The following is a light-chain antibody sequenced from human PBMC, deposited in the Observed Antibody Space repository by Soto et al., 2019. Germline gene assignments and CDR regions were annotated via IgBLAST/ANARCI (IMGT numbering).Light chain of an antibody. J-gene: IGKJ4*01. CDR2: GAS. CDR3: QQYNNWPGT. V-gene: IGKV3-15*01. Sequence: EIVMTQSPATLSLSPGERATLSCRASQSVSSNLAWYQQKPGQAPRLLIYGASTRATGIPARFSGSGSGTEFTLTISSLQSEDFAVYYCQQYNNWPGTFGGGTKV. CDR1: QSVSSN.